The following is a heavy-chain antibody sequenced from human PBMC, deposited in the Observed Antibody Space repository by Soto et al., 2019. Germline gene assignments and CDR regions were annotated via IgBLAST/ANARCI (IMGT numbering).Heavy chain of an antibody. J-gene: IGHJ3*02. V-gene: IGHV4-31*01. CDR1: GGSISSGGYY. Sequence: QVQLQESGPGLVKPSQTLSLTCTVSGGSISSGGYYWTWIRQHPGKGLEWIGFIYYSGSTFYNPSLESLVTISIDTSKNQFSLQLSSATAADTAVYYCARGISVAGNAFDIWGQGTMVTVSS. CDR3: ARGISVAGNAFDI. CDR2: IYYSGST. D-gene: IGHD6-19*01.